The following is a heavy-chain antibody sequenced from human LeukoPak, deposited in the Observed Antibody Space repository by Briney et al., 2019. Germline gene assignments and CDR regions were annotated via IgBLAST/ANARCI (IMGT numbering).Heavy chain of an antibody. CDR1: GGTFSSYA. D-gene: IGHD3-22*01. CDR2: IIPILGIA. V-gene: IGHV1-69*04. Sequence: ASVKVPCKASGGTFSSYAISWVRQAPGQGLEWMGRIIPILGIANYAQKFQGRVTITADKSTSTAYMELSSLRSEDTAVYYCARDLYSHITMTEGPHNYYGMDVWGQGATVTVSS. J-gene: IGHJ6*02. CDR3: ARDLYSHITMTEGPHNYYGMDV.